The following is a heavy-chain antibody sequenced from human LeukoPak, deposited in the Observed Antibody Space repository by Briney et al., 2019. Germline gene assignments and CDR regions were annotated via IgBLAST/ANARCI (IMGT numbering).Heavy chain of an antibody. CDR3: TTGGYCNSYTCHGNDY. Sequence: PGGSLRLSCAASGFAFSNTWMNWVRQAPGKGLEWVGHIKSSVDGGTTDYAAPVKGAFTISRDDSKNTLYLQMNSLNTEDTAVYYCTTGGYCNSYTCHGNDYWGQGTLVTVSS. J-gene: IGHJ4*02. V-gene: IGHV3-15*01. D-gene: IGHD2-15*01. CDR1: GFAFSNTW. CDR2: IKSSVDGGTT.